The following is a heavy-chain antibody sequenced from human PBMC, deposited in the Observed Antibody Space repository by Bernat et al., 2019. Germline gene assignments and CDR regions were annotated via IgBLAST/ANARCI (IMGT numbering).Heavy chain of an antibody. D-gene: IGHD4-11*01. CDR2: IRNKANNYTT. CDR3: ARVTVLSGNYYLDF. V-gene: IGHV3-72*01. CDR1: GFTFSDHY. J-gene: IGHJ4*02. Sequence: EVQLVKSGGGLVQPGGSLRLSCAASGFTFSDHYMDWVRQAPGKGLDWVGRIRNKANNYTTIYAASVKGRFTISRDDSKNSLYLQMNSLKTEDTAVYFCARVTVLSGNYYLDFWGQGTLVTVSS.